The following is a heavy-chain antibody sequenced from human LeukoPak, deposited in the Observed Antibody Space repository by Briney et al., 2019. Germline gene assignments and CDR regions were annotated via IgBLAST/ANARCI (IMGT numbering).Heavy chain of an antibody. CDR1: GGSFSGYY. D-gene: IGHD3-10*01. Sequence: SETLSLTCAVYGGSFSGYYWSWIRQPPGKGLEWIGEINHSGSTNYNPSLKSRVTISVDTSKNQFSLKLSSVTAADTAVYYCARLGSWGYYFDYWGQGTLVTVSS. CDR3: ARLGSWGYYFDY. V-gene: IGHV4-34*01. CDR2: INHSGST. J-gene: IGHJ4*02.